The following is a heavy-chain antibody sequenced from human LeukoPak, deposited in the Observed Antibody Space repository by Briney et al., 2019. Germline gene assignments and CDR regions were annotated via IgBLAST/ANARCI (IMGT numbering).Heavy chain of an antibody. J-gene: IGHJ4*02. CDR2: IWYDGSNK. D-gene: IGHD3-9*01. CDR1: GFTFSSYG. Sequence: PGGSLRLSCAASGFTFSSYGMHWVRQAPGKGLEGVAVIWYDGSNKYYADSVKGRFTISRDNPKNTLYLQMNSLRAEDTAVYYCARDEYYDILTGYYKVWGQGTLVTVSS. V-gene: IGHV3-33*01. CDR3: ARDEYYDILTGYYKV.